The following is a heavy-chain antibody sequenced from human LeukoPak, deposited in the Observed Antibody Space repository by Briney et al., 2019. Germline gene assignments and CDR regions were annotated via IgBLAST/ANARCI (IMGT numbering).Heavy chain of an antibody. J-gene: IGHJ4*02. CDR3: GSRWFD. Sequence: GGSLRLSCAASGFTFSTYGWNWVRQAPGKGLEWVSFIGSSGAPIYYADSVKGQFTIPRDNAKNSLDLQMNSLRAEDTALDYCGSRWFDWGQGTLVTVSS. V-gene: IGHV3-48*01. D-gene: IGHD4-23*01. CDR2: IGSSGAPI. CDR1: GFTFSTYG.